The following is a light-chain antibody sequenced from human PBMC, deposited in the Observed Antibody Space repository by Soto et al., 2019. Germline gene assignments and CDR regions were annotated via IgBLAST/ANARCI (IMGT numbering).Light chain of an antibody. CDR1: NIGNKR. Sequence: SYELTQPPSVSVAPEKTATITCGGNNIGNKRVHWYRQQPGQAPVLLISYDSDRPSGIPERFSGSNSENTATLTISRVEAEDEADYYCQVWDIMTDNYVFGSGTKVTVL. CDR2: YDS. CDR3: QVWDIMTDNYV. V-gene: IGLV3-21*04. J-gene: IGLJ1*01.